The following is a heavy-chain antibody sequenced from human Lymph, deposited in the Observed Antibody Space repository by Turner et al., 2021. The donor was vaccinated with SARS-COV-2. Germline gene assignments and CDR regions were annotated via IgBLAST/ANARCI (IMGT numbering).Heavy chain of an antibody. CDR3: ARDYYDFWSGYNSYYYGMDV. V-gene: IGHV3-21*01. Sequence: VQLVESGGGLGQPGGSPEPSCAASGFTFRSYSMNWVRQAPGKGLEWVSSISSRSSYIYNADSVKGRFTISRENAKNSLYLQMNSLRAEDTAVYYCARDYYDFWSGYNSYYYGMDVWGQGTTVTVSS. J-gene: IGHJ6*02. CDR2: ISSRSSYI. D-gene: IGHD3-3*01. CDR1: GFTFRSYS.